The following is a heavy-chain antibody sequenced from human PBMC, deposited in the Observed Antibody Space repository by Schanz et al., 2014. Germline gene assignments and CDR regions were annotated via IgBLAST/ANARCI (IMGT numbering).Heavy chain of an antibody. CDR2: IIPVLNIA. D-gene: IGHD3-10*01. V-gene: IGHV1-69*02. Sequence: QVQLVQSGAEVKKPGSSMKVSCKASGGTFSSYTISWMRQAPGQGLEWMGKIIPVLNIATYAQRFQGRVSITADTSTNTAYMELTSLRSEDTAVYYCARGSPENMIRGELDYWGQGTLVTVSS. CDR3: ARGSPENMIRGELDY. CDR1: GGTFSSYT. J-gene: IGHJ4*02.